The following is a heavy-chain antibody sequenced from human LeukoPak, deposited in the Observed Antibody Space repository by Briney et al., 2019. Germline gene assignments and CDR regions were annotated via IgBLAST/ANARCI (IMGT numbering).Heavy chain of an antibody. CDR2: IIPIFGTA. V-gene: IGHV1-69*13. D-gene: IGHD2-21*01. Sequence: ASVKVSCKASGNTFTGYYMHWVRQAPGQGLEWMGGIIPIFGTANYAQKFQGRVTITADESTSTAYMELSSLRSEDTAVYYCARTDLGGVLFLWFDPWGQGTLVTVSS. J-gene: IGHJ5*02. CDR1: GNTFTGYY. CDR3: ARTDLGGVLFLWFDP.